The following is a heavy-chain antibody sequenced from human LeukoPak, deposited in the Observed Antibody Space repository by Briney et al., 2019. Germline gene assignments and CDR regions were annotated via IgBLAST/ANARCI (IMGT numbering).Heavy chain of an antibody. CDR1: GYTFTSYG. D-gene: IGHD3-9*01. J-gene: IGHJ6*03. CDR3: ARDAYYDILTGYWVRYYYYYMDV. V-gene: IGHV1-18*01. Sequence: ASVKVSCKASGYTFTSYGISWVRQAPGQGPEWMGWISAYNGNTNYAQKLQGRVTMTTDTSTSTAYMELRSLRSDDTAVYYCARDAYYDILTGYWVRYYYYYMDVWGKGTTVTVSS. CDR2: ISAYNGNT.